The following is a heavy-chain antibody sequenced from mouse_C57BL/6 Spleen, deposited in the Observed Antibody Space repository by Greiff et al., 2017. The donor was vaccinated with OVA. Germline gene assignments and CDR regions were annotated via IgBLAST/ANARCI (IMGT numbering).Heavy chain of an antibody. D-gene: IGHD1-1*01. V-gene: IGHV3-6*01. Sequence: EVQLQESGPGLVKPSQSLSLTCSVTGYSITSGYYWNWIRQFPGNKLEWMGYISYDGSNNYNPSLKNRISITRDTSKNQFFLKLNSVTTEDTATCYCARRGTTGYFDYWGQGTTLTVSS. J-gene: IGHJ2*01. CDR3: ARRGTTGYFDY. CDR2: ISYDGSN. CDR1: GYSITSGYY.